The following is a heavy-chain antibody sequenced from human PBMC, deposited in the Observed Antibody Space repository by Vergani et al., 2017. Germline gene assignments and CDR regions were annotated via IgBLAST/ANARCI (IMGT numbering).Heavy chain of an antibody. D-gene: IGHD6-6*01. CDR1: GFTFPSSA. J-gene: IGHJ6*03. V-gene: IGHV1-58*01. Sequence: QMQLVQSGPEVKKPGTSVKVSCKASGFTFPSSAVQWVRQARGQRLEWIGWIVVGSGNTNYAQKFQERVTITRYMSTSTAYMELSSLRSEDTAVYYCAREYSSASRFYYYYMDVWGKGTTVTVSS. CDR3: AREYSSASRFYYYYMDV. CDR2: IVVGSGNT.